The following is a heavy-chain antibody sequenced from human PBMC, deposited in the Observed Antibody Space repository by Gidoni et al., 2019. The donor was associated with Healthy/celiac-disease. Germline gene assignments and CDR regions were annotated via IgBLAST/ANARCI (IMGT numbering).Heavy chain of an antibody. D-gene: IGHD3-22*01. CDR1: GFILRSYA. CDR2: ISGSGGST. CDR3: AKSLPYYYDSSGRLFDY. J-gene: IGHJ4*02. Sequence: VQLVESGGGLVQPGGSLRLSCAPSGFILRSYAMSWVRQAPGKGMEWGSAISGSGGSTYYADSVKGRFTISRDNSKNTLYLKMNSLRAEDTAVYYCAKSLPYYYDSSGRLFDYWGQGTLVTVSS. V-gene: IGHV3-23*04.